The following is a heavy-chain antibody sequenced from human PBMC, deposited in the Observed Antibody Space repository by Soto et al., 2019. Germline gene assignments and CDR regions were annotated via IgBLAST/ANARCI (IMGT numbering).Heavy chain of an antibody. CDR1: GFTFSSYA. D-gene: IGHD4-4*01. CDR2: ISGSGGST. Sequence: GGSLRLSCAASGFTFSSYAMSWVHQAPGKGLEWVSAISGSGGSTYYADSVKGRFTISRDNSKNTLYLQMNGLRAEDTAVYYCAKVTTVTNWFDPWGQGTLVTVSS. CDR3: AKVTTVTNWFDP. V-gene: IGHV3-23*01. J-gene: IGHJ5*02.